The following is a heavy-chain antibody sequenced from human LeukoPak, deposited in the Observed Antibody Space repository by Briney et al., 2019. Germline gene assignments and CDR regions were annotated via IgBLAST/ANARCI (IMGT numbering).Heavy chain of an antibody. V-gene: IGHV3-21*01. Sequence: GGSLRLSCAASGFTFSSYTMNWVRQAPGKGLEWVSSISSGSSYIYYADSVKGRFTISRDNAKNSLYLQMNSLRAEDTAVYYCARDRSRGLLDAFDIWAKGQWSPSLQ. J-gene: IGHJ3*02. CDR3: ARDRSRGLLDAFDI. CDR2: ISSGSSYI. CDR1: GFTFSSYT. D-gene: IGHD5-18*01.